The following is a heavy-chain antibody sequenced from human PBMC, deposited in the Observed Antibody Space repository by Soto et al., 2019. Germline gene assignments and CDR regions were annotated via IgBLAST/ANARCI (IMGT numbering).Heavy chain of an antibody. Sequence: GASVKVSCKASGCTFSSYAISCVRQAPGQVLEWMGGIIPIFGTANYAQKFQGRVTITADESTSTAYMELSSLRSEDTAVYYCARFGVVIGAPPRDYYYGMDVWGQGTTVTVSS. J-gene: IGHJ6*02. V-gene: IGHV1-69*13. CDR3: ARFGVVIGAPPRDYYYGMDV. D-gene: IGHD3-3*01. CDR1: GCTFSSYA. CDR2: IIPIFGTA.